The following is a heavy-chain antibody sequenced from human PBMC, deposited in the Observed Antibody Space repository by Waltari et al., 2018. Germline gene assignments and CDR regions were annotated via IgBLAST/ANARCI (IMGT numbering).Heavy chain of an antibody. CDR3: ATARDEHTAMVYFDN. D-gene: IGHD5-18*01. CDR1: GIAVSDPH. Sequence: EVTLVESGGGLVHPGGSLRLSCLASGIAVSDPHMRWARPAPGKGLEWVSSMYPPGSAYKADSVDGRFTSSRDISKNMVHLQMNRLRLEDSATYYCATARDEHTAMVYFDNWGQGTLVSVSS. V-gene: IGHV3-66*02. CDR2: MYPPGSA. J-gene: IGHJ4*02.